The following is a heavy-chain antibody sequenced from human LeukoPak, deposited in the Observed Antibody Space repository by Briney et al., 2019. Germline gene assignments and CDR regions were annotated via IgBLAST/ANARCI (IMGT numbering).Heavy chain of an antibody. CDR3: ARTTIVAYKPYYYYMDV. CDR1: GGSISSRPFS. J-gene: IGHJ6*03. D-gene: IGHD5-12*01. CDR2: IYYSGST. Sequence: SETLSLTCTVSGGSISSRPFSWGWIRQPPGKGLEWIGSIYYSGSTNYNPSLKSRVTISVDTSKNQFSLKLSSVTAADTAVYYCARTTIVAYKPYYYYMDVWGKGTTVTVSS. V-gene: IGHV4-39*07.